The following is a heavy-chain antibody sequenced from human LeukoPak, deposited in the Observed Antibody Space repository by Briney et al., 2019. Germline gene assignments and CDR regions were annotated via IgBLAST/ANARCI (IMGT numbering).Heavy chain of an antibody. J-gene: IGHJ4*02. CDR1: GYTFTGYY. V-gene: IGHV1-2*02. D-gene: IGHD6-19*01. CDR2: INPNSGDT. Sequence: ASVKVSCKASGYTFTGYYMHWVRQAPGQGLEWMGWINPNSGDTNYAQKFQGRVTMTRDTSISTAYMELSRLRSDDTAVYYCARDRSGSSGWYSYFDYWGQGTLVTVSS. CDR3: ARDRSGSSGWYSYFDY.